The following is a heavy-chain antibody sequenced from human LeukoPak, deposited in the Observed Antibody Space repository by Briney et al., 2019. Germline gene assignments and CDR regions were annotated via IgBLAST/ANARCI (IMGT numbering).Heavy chain of an antibody. Sequence: GGSLRLSCAASGFTFDDYAMHWVRQAPGKGLEWVSGISWNSGSIGYADSVKGRFTISRDNAKNSLYLQMNSLRAEDMALYYCAKADLRRATDNWGQGTLVTVSS. J-gene: IGHJ4*02. V-gene: IGHV3-9*03. CDR2: ISWNSGSI. D-gene: IGHD1-26*01. CDR1: GFTFDDYA. CDR3: AKADLRRATDN.